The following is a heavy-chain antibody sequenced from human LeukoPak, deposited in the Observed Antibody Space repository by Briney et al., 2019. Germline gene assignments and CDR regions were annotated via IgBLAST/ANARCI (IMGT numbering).Heavy chain of an antibody. CDR2: INWNGGST. CDR1: GFTFDDYG. V-gene: IGHV3-20*04. CDR3: AREAESGSGWYRVYGYYYYYMDV. Sequence: GGSLRLSCAASGFTFDDYGMSWVRQAPGKGLEWVSGINWNGGSTGYADSVKGRFTISRDNAKNSLYLQMNSLRAEDTALYYCAREAESGSGWYRVYGYYYYYMDVWGKGTTVTVSS. J-gene: IGHJ6*03. D-gene: IGHD6-19*01.